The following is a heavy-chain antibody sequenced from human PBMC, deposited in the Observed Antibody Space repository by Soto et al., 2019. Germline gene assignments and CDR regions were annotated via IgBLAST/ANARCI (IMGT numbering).Heavy chain of an antibody. D-gene: IGHD6-19*01. CDR2: IYYSGST. Sequence: QVQLQESGPGLVKHSETLSLTCTVSGGSISSDYWSWIRQPPGKGLEWIGYIYYSGSTNYNPSLKSRVTISVDTSKNQFSLKLSSVTAADTAVYYCARDQGSGWSDYWGQGTLGTVSS. V-gene: IGHV4-59*01. J-gene: IGHJ4*02. CDR3: ARDQGSGWSDY. CDR1: GGSISSDY.